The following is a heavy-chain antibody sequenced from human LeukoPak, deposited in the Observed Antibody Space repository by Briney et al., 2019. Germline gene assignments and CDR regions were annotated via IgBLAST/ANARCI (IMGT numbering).Heavy chain of an antibody. V-gene: IGHV3-15*01. J-gene: IGHJ1*01. CDR1: GFTFDDYA. D-gene: IGHD1-26*01. CDR2: IKSKTDGGTT. Sequence: GGSLRLSCAASGFTFDDYAMHWVRQAPGKGLEWVGRIKSKTDGGTTDYAAPVKGRFTISRDDSKNTLYLQMNSLRAEDTAVYYCAKDKNSGSYPPEYFQHWGQGTLVTVSS. CDR3: AKDKNSGSYPPEYFQH.